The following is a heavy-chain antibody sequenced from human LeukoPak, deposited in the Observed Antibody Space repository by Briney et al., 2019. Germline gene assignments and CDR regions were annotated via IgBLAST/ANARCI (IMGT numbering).Heavy chain of an antibody. Sequence: KPSETLSLTCTVSGGSISSYYWSWIRQPPGKGLEWIGCIYYTGSTTYNPSLKSRVTISVDTSKNQFSLKLSSVTAADTAVYYCARGSVNYCSSTSCSGAFDIWGQGTMVTVSS. CDR2: IYYTGST. D-gene: IGHD2-2*01. V-gene: IGHV4-59*12. J-gene: IGHJ3*02. CDR3: ARGSVNYCSSTSCSGAFDI. CDR1: GGSISSYY.